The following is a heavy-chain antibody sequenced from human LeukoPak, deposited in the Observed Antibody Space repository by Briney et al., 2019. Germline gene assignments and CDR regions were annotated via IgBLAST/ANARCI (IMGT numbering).Heavy chain of an antibody. D-gene: IGHD6-13*01. CDR2: ISGSGDIT. CDR3: AKDGWGSWTFDY. V-gene: IGHV3-23*01. CDR1: GFTFSSYG. Sequence: PGGSLRLSCAASGFTFSSYGMHWVRQAPGEGLEWVSSISGSGDITYYADSVKGRFTISRDNSKNTLFLQMNSLRAEDTAVYYCAKDGWGSWTFDYWGQGTLVTVSS. J-gene: IGHJ4*02.